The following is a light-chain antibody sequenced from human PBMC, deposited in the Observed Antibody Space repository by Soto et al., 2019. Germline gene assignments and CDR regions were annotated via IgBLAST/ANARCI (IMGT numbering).Light chain of an antibody. CDR3: AAWDDSINAL. CDR1: SSNIGDNP. CDR2: IND. V-gene: IGLV1-44*01. Sequence: QSVLTEPPSAPGTPGQRITISCSGSSSNIGDNPVNWYQQLPGAAPKLLIYINDQRPSGVPDRFSGSKSGTSASLAISGLQPEDEADYYCAAWDDSINALFGTGTKATVL. J-gene: IGLJ1*01.